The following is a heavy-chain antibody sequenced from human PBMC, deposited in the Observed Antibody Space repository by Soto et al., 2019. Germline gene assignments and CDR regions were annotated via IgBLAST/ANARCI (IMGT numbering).Heavy chain of an antibody. V-gene: IGHV1-69*13. CDR1: GYTFTSYS. CDR3: ARDIAAAGIRFDY. J-gene: IGHJ4*02. Sequence: SVKVSCKTSGYTFTSYSISWVRQAPVQGLEWMGGIIPIFGTANYAQKFQGRVTITADESTSTAYMELSSLRSEDTAVYYCARDIAAAGIRFDYWGQGTLVTVSS. CDR2: IIPIFGTA. D-gene: IGHD6-13*01.